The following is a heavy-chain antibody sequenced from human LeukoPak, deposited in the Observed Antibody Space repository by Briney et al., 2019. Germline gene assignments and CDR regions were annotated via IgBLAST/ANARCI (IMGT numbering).Heavy chain of an antibody. CDR2: ISGSSGST. D-gene: IGHD1-26*01. CDR3: AKGGSYYALIGGFDY. Sequence: GGSLRLSCAASGFTFSSYAMSWVRQAPGKGLEWVSAISGSSGSTYYADSVKGRFTIPRDNSKNTLYLQMNSLRAEDTAVYYCAKGGSYYALIGGFDYWGQGTLVTVSS. V-gene: IGHV3-23*01. J-gene: IGHJ4*02. CDR1: GFTFSSYA.